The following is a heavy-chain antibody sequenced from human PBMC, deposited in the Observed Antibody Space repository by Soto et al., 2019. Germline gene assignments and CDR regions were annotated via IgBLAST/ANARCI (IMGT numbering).Heavy chain of an antibody. CDR3: ARDIAAAGTDY. CDR1: GFTFSSYS. D-gene: IGHD6-13*01. J-gene: IGHJ4*02. V-gene: IGHV3-21*01. Sequence: EVQLVESGGGLVKPGGSLRLSCAASGFTFSSYSMNWVRQPPGRGLEWVSSISSSSSYIYYADSVKGRFTISRDNAKNSLYLQMNSLRAEDTAVYYCARDIAAAGTDYWGQGTLVTVSS. CDR2: ISSSSSYI.